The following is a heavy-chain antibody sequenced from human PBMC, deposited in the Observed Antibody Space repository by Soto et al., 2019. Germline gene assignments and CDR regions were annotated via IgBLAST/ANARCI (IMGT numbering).Heavy chain of an antibody. CDR3: AKDLALCGGDCYSDY. CDR1: GFTFSSYA. V-gene: IGHV3-23*01. J-gene: IGHJ4*02. D-gene: IGHD2-21*02. Sequence: PGGSLRLSCAASGFTFSSYAMSWVRQAPGKGLEWVSAISGSGGSTYYAESVKGRFTISRDNSKNTLYLQMNSLRAEDTAVYYCAKDLALCGGDCYSDYWGQGTLVTVSS. CDR2: ISGSGGST.